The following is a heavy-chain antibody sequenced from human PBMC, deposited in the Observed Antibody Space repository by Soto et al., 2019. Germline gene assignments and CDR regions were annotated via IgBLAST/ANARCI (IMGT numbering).Heavy chain of an antibody. CDR3: SGVGGIGSGCRSCVY. Sequence: QVQLVQSGAEVKKPGSSVKVSCKASGGTFSSYAISWVRQAPGQGLEWMGGIIPIFGTASYAQKFQGRVTITADESTSTAYKELSSLRSANTAVDYCSGVGGIGSGCRSCVYCGQGTLVTGSS. J-gene: IGHJ1*01. CDR1: GGTFSSYA. D-gene: IGHD6-19*01. CDR2: IIPIFGTA. V-gene: IGHV1-69*12.